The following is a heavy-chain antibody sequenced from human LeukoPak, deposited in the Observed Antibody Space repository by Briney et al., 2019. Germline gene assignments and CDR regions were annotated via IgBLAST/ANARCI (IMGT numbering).Heavy chain of an antibody. CDR2: NNNGGNT. CDR1: GFTVSSSY. J-gene: IGHJ4*02. V-gene: IGHV3-53*01. Sequence: PGGSLRLFCAASGFTVSSSYRNWVRQPRGEGLEGGSINNNGGNTYHPDSVEGRFTISRDNSENALYLQMNNLRAEDTAVYYCARHNRGDYDFFAFWGQGTLVTVSS. CDR3: ARHNRGDYDFFAF. D-gene: IGHD5-12*01.